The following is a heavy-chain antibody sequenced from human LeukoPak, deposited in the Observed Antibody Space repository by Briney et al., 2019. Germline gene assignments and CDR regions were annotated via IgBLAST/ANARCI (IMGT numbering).Heavy chain of an antibody. D-gene: IGHD6-19*01. CDR1: GFTFSSYA. Sequence: GRSLRLSCAASGFTFSSYAMHWVRQAPGKGLEWVAVISYDGSNKYNADSVKGRFTISRDNSKNTLYLQMNSLRAEDTAVYYCAREGIAVAGPGVAFDIWGQGTMVTVSS. CDR2: ISYDGSNK. J-gene: IGHJ3*02. CDR3: AREGIAVAGPGVAFDI. V-gene: IGHV3-30*04.